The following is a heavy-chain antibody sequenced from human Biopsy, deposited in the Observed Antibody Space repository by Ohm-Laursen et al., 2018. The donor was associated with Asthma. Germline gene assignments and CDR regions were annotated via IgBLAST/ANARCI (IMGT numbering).Heavy chain of an antibody. D-gene: IGHD4-17*01. CDR2: HDHEEGEA. CDR3: ASDFPKDYVRYNFQF. V-gene: IGHV1-24*01. J-gene: IGHJ4*02. Sequence: ASVKVSCKISGYSLTDLSMHWVRQAPGQGLERMGGHDHEEGEAVNARRFQGRVTMTEDTSTDTAYMELSSLSSDDTAVYYCASDFPKDYVRYNFQFWGQGTLVTVSS. CDR1: GYSLTDLS.